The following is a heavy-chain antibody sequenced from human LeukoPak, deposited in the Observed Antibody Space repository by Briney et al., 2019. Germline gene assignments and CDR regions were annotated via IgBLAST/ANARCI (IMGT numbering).Heavy chain of an antibody. CDR3: ARDGRVGATRLNI. CDR2: IYSDDST. V-gene: IGHV3-66*02. J-gene: IGHJ3*02. CDR1: GLTVSSNY. Sequence: PGGSLRLSCAASGLTVSSNYMSWVCQAPGKALEWVSVIYSDDSTYYEDSVRGRFTISRDNSKSALYLQMNSLRAEETAVYYCARDGRVGATRLNIWGQGTMVTVSS. D-gene: IGHD1-26*01.